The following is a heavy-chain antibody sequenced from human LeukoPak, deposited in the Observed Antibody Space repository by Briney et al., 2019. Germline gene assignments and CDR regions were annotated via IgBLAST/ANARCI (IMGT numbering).Heavy chain of an antibody. CDR2: ISGSGGST. J-gene: IGHJ4*02. V-gene: IGHV3-23*01. CDR3: AKGATKYSYGGTDY. CDR1: GFTFSSYA. Sequence: GGSLRLSCAASGFTFSSYAMSWVRQAPGRGLEWVSAISGSGGSTYYADSVKGRFTISRDNSKNTLYLQMNSLRAEDTAVYYCAKGATKYSYGGTDYWGQGTLVTVSS. D-gene: IGHD5-18*01.